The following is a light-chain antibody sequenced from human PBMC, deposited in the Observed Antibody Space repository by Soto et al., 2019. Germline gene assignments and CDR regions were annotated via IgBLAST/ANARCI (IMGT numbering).Light chain of an antibody. Sequence: EIVLTQSPGTLSLSPGERATLSCTASETIGMTSLAWYQQKPGQAPRLVICGASKTAFGIPDRFSGSTSGTVFNLSISRLEPEDSAVYHCLQHGSAPYTFGQGTRLEIK. CDR3: LQHGSAPYT. J-gene: IGKJ2*01. CDR2: GAS. CDR1: ETIGMTS. V-gene: IGKV3-20*01.